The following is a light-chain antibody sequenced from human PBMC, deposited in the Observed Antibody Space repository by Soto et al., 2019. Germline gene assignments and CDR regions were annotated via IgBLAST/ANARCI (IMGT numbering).Light chain of an antibody. J-gene: IGKJ1*01. Sequence: EIVLTQSPGTVSLPPGERATLSCRASQSVSSSYLAWYQPKPGQAPRLLIYGASSRSTVIPDMFGGSASGTDITLTISRLDPEDLAVYYWQQYGSSPSWTFGQGTNVDIK. V-gene: IGKV3-20*01. CDR1: QSVSSSY. CDR3: QQYGSSPSWT. CDR2: GAS.